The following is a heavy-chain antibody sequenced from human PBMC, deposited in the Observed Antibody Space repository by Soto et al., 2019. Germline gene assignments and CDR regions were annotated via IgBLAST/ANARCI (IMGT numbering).Heavy chain of an antibody. CDR2: IWYDASNK. CDR1: GFTFSSYG. D-gene: IGHD3-9*01. CDR3: ARVNTYYDILTGYPRDYYYGMDV. J-gene: IGHJ6*02. V-gene: IGHV3-33*01. Sequence: GGSLRLSCAASGFTFSSYGMHWFRQAPGKGLEWVAVIWYDASNKYYADSVKGRFTISRDNSKNTLYLQMNSLRAEDTAVYYCARVNTYYDILTGYPRDYYYGMDVWSQGTTDTVS.